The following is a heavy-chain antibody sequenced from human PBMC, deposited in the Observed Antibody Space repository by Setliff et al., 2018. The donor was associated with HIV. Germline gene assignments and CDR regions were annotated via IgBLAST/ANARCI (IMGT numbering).Heavy chain of an antibody. CDR2: VTHSGRT. J-gene: IGHJ4*02. CDR1: GWSFSVYY. V-gene: IGHV4-34*01. D-gene: IGHD6-19*01. Sequence: PSETLSLTCAVYGWSFSVYYWSWIRQPPGKGLEWIGEVTHSGRTNYNPSLESRVTTSVDTSKKQFSLRPTSVTAADTAVYYCARGVRDNSGWSSYYVDYWGQGTLVTVSS. CDR3: ARGVRDNSGWSSYYVDY.